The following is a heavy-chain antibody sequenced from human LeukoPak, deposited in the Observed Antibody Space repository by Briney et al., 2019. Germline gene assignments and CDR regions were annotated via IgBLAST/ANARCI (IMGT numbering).Heavy chain of an antibody. Sequence: ETLSLTCAVYGGPFNGYYWSWVRQAPGKGLERVANIKQDGSEKYYVDSVKGRFTISRDNAKNSLYLQMNSLRAEDTAVYYCARARGGYNFDDYWGQGTLVTVSS. J-gene: IGHJ4*02. V-gene: IGHV3-7*01. CDR3: ARARGGYNFDDY. D-gene: IGHD5-24*01. CDR2: IKQDGSEK. CDR1: GGPFNGYY.